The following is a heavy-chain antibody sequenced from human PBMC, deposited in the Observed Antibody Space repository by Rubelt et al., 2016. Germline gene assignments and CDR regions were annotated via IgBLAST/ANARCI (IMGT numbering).Heavy chain of an antibody. D-gene: IGHD5-12*01. CDR3: ARVVATIGDYYYYGMDV. CDR2: IYYSGST. CDR1: GGSFSAHY. J-gene: IGHJ6*02. Sequence: QVQLQQRGAGLLKPSETLSLTCTVYGGSFSAHYWSWIRQPPGKGLEWIGYIYYSGSTNYNPSLKSRVTISVDTSKNQFSRKLSSVTAADTAVYYCARVVATIGDYYYYGMDVWGQGTTVTVSS. V-gene: IGHV4-59*11.